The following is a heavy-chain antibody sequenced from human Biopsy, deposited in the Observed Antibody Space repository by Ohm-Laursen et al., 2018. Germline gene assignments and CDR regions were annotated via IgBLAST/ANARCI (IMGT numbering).Heavy chain of an antibody. V-gene: IGHV4-59*11. CDR3: ARGSNDSGGLYFPR. Sequence: GTLSLTCTVSGGSFTGHYWSWIRQPPGKGLEWIGHTSCTGYTSYNASLKSRVTISVDTSRNHFSLRLSSLTAADTAVYYCARGSNDSGGLYFPRWGQGTLLTVSS. J-gene: IGHJ4*02. D-gene: IGHD4-23*01. CDR2: TSCTGYT. CDR1: GGSFTGHY.